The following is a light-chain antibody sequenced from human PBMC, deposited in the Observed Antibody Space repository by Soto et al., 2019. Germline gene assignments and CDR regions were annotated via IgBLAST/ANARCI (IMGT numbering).Light chain of an antibody. CDR1: SSDVGGYNY. CDR2: DVN. CDR3: SSYTSSSALIL. V-gene: IGLV2-14*03. Sequence: QSALTQPASVSGSPGQSITISCTGTSSDVGGYNYVSWYQQHPGNAPKLMIFDVNSRPSGVSNRFSGSKSGNTASLTISGLQAEDEADYYCSSYTSSSALILFGGGTKLT. J-gene: IGLJ2*01.